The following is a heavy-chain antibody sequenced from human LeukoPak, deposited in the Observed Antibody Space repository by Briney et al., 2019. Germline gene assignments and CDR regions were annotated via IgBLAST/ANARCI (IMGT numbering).Heavy chain of an antibody. D-gene: IGHD3-10*01. Sequence: GGSLRLSSAASGFTFSSYGMHWVHQAPGKGLEWVAVIPYDGSNKYYADSVKGRFTISRDNSKNTLYLQMNSLRAEDTAVYYCAKLGGNYGSGSYQAFDIWGQGTMVTVSS. CDR2: IPYDGSNK. J-gene: IGHJ3*02. CDR3: AKLGGNYGSGSYQAFDI. CDR1: GFTFSSYG. V-gene: IGHV3-30*18.